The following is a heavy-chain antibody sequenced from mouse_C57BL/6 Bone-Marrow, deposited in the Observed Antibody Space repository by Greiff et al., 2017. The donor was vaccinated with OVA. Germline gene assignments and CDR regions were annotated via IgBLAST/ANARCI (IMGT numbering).Heavy chain of an antibody. Sequence: QVQLQQPGAELVMPGASVKLSCKASGYTFTSYWMHWVKQRPGQGLEWIGEIDPSDSYTNYNQKFKGKSTLTVDKSSSTAYMQLSSLTSEDSAVYYCARGGDGYSGFAYWGQGTLVTVSA. J-gene: IGHJ3*01. CDR1: GYTFTSYW. D-gene: IGHD2-3*01. V-gene: IGHV1-69*01. CDR2: IDPSDSYT. CDR3: ARGGDGYSGFAY.